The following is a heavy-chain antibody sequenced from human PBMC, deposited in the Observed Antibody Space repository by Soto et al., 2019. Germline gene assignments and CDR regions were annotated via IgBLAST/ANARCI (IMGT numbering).Heavy chain of an antibody. D-gene: IGHD6-6*01. CDR1: GYNFISSE. V-gene: IGHV1-8*02. CDR3: AKKHSGSSLAY. CDR2: MNPHTGET. J-gene: IGHJ4*02. Sequence: QVQLVQSGAEVKKPGASVKVSCKTSGYNFISSEISWVRQAPGQGLELMGWMNPHTGETDATRKFQGRLTMTRNISINTAYLELSSLTSEDTAVYYCAKKHSGSSLAYWGQGSLVTVSP.